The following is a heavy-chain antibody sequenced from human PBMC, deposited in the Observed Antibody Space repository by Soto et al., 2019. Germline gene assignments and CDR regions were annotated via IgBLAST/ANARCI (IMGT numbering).Heavy chain of an antibody. V-gene: IGHV3-53*01. D-gene: IGHD1-7*01. CDR2: MSSYEST. Sequence: GGSLILSSTDFAFIISQKFMKWVRLAPGKGLEWMAVMSSYESTHYADSVTGRFTISGDSSENTVFLQMTSLRAEDTAIYYWATGHQRNSIYLYWGQGTMVTVSS. CDR1: AFIISQKF. CDR3: ATGHQRNSIYLY. J-gene: IGHJ4*02.